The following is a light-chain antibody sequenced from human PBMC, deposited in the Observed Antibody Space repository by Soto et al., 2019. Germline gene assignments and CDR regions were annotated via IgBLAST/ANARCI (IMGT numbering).Light chain of an antibody. J-gene: IGKJ4*01. CDR3: QQYGSSALT. Sequence: EIVLTQSPGTLSLSPGARATLSCRASQSVSSIYLAWYQQKPGQAPRLLIYGASSRPTGIPDRFSGSGSGTDFTLTISRLEPEDFAVYYCQQYGSSALTFGGGTKVEIK. CDR1: QSVSSIY. V-gene: IGKV3-20*01. CDR2: GAS.